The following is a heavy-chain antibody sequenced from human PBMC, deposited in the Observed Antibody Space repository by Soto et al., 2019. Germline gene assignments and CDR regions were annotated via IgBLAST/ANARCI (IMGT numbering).Heavy chain of an antibody. Sequence: VGSLRLSCAASGFTFSSYAMHWVRQAPGKGVEWVAVIWYDESNKYYADSVKGRFTIARDNSKNTLYLQMNSLRAEDTAVYYCARGALGGSSGYSNIDYWGQGTLVTVSS. CDR3: ARGALGGSSGYSNIDY. V-gene: IGHV3-33*01. CDR1: GFTFSSYA. D-gene: IGHD3-22*01. J-gene: IGHJ4*02. CDR2: IWYDESNK.